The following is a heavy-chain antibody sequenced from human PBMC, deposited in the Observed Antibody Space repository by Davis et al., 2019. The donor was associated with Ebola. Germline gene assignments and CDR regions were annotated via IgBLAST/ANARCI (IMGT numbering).Heavy chain of an antibody. CDR1: GFTFSDYS. V-gene: IGHV3-48*02. D-gene: IGHD3-3*01. Sequence: GESLKISCAASGFTFSDYSMNWVRQAPGKGLEWVSYISGSSDYIYYADSVKGRFTVSRDNAKNSLYLQMSSLRDEDTAVYYCARGNVLRYLEWFFYFDYWGQGSLVTVSS. CDR3: ARGNVLRYLEWFFYFDY. CDR2: ISGSSDYI. J-gene: IGHJ4*02.